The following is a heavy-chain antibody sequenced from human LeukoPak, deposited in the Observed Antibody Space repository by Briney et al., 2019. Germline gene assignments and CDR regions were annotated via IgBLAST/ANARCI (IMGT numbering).Heavy chain of an antibody. CDR1: GFTFSSYS. Sequence: GGSLRLSCAASGFTFSSYSMNWVRQAPGKGLEWVSYISSSSSTIYYADSVKGRFTISRDNAKNSLYLQMNSLRDEDTAVYYCAGVSGSYVGYYFAHRGQGTLVTVSS. CDR3: AGVSGSYVGYYFAH. D-gene: IGHD1-26*01. V-gene: IGHV3-48*02. J-gene: IGHJ4*02. CDR2: ISSSSSTI.